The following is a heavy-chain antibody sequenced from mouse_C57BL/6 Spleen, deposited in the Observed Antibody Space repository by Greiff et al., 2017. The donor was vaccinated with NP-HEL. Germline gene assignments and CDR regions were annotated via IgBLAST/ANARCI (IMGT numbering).Heavy chain of an antibody. D-gene: IGHD2-3*01. V-gene: IGHV1-22*01. Sequence: EVQLQQSGPELVKPGASVKMSCKASGYTFTDYNMHWVKQSHGKSLEWIGYINPNNGGTSYNQKFKGKATLTVNKSSSTAYMELRSLTSEDSAVYYCAKWLLPSGYAMDYWGQGTSVTVSS. CDR2: INPNNGGT. CDR1: GYTFTDYN. CDR3: AKWLLPSGYAMDY. J-gene: IGHJ4*01.